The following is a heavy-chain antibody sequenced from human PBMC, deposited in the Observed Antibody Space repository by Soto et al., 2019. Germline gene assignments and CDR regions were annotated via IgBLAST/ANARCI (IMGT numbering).Heavy chain of an antibody. CDR3: AREDYYDSSGYHKTPRYYYGMDV. CDR2: IIPIFGTA. V-gene: IGHV1-69*01. Sequence: QVQLVQSGAEVKKPGSSVKVSCKASGGTFSSYAISWVRQAPGQGLEWMGGIIPIFGTANYAQKCQGRVTITADESTSTAYMELSSLRSEDTAVYYCAREDYYDSSGYHKTPRYYYGMDVWGQGPTVTVSS. J-gene: IGHJ6*02. D-gene: IGHD3-22*01. CDR1: GGTFSSYA.